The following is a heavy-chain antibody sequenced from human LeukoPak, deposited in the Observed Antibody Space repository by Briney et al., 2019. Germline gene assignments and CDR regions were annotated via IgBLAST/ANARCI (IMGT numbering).Heavy chain of an antibody. D-gene: IGHD6-13*01. Sequence: TGGSLRLSCAASGFTFSSYGMHWVRQAPGKGLEWVAVISYDGSNKYYADSVKGRFTISRDNSKNTLYLQMNSLRAEDTAVYYCAKDMGQQLLHDAFDIWGQGTMVTVSS. CDR2: ISYDGSNK. CDR3: AKDMGQQLLHDAFDI. J-gene: IGHJ3*02. CDR1: GFTFSSYG. V-gene: IGHV3-30*18.